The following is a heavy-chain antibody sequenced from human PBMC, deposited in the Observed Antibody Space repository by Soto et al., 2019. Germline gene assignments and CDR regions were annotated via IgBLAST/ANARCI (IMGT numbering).Heavy chain of an antibody. CDR1: GGSIGCGDYY. CDR2: KYYRGRT. J-gene: IGHJ4*02. CDR3: ARGERYRMKSVNFFDY. D-gene: IGHD1-1*01. V-gene: IGHV4-30-4*01. Sequence: PSETLSLTCTVSGGSIGCGDYYWSWICQPPGKGVEWIGYKYYRGRTYYNPSLESRVTILEDTSKNHFSLRLIPVTAADTAVYYCARGERYRMKSVNFFDYWGQGALVTVSS.